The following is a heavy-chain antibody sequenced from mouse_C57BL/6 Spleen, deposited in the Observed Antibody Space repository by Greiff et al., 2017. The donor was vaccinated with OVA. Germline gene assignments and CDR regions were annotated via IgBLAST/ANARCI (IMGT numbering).Heavy chain of an antibody. CDR2: ISSGGSYT. D-gene: IGHD2-5*01. CDR1: GFTFSSYG. V-gene: IGHV5-6*02. J-gene: IGHJ2*01. CDR3: ARQNYSNPFDY. Sequence: EVMLVESGGDLVKPGGSLKLSCAASGFTFSSYGLSWVRQTPDKRLEWVATISSGGSYTYYPDSVKGRFTISRDNAKNTMYLQMSSLKSEDTDMYYCARQNYSNPFDYWGQGTTLTVSS.